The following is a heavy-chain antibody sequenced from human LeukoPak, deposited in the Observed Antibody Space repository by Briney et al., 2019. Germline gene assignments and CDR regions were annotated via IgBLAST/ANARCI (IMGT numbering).Heavy chain of an antibody. CDR2: INPTGGFT. Sequence: ASVKVSCKASGYTFTSYYIHWVRQAPGQGLEWMGIINPTGGFTTYAQKFQGRVTITADESTSTAYMELSSLRSEDTTVYYCARDLSLDSSSWYGWGQGTLVTVSS. V-gene: IGHV1-46*01. CDR1: GYTFTSYY. CDR3: ARDLSLDSSSWYG. D-gene: IGHD6-13*01. J-gene: IGHJ4*02.